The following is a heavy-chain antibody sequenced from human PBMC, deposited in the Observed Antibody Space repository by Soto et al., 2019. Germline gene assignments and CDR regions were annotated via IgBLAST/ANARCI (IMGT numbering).Heavy chain of an antibody. J-gene: IGHJ4*02. CDR2: IYHGGSA. V-gene: IGHV4-34*01. CDR3: AGSLAQSRGWHY. Sequence: QVQLQQWGAGLLKPSETLSLTCAVYGGSFSAYYWSWIRQPPGKGLEWIGEIYHGGSANYNPSLKSRVTTSLDPSKNQFSLKLNSVTAADTAVYYCAGSLAQSRGWHYWGQGTLVTVSS. CDR1: GGSFSAYY. D-gene: IGHD6-19*01.